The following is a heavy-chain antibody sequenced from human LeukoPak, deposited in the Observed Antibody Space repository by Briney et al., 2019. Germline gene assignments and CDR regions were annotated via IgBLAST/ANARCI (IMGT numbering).Heavy chain of an antibody. CDR1: GFTVSSNY. D-gene: IGHD2-2*01. J-gene: IGHJ3*02. Sequence: GGSLRLSCAASGFTVSSNYMSWVRQAPGKGLGWGSVIYSGGNTYYADSVKGRFTISRDNAKNSLYLQMNSLRAEDTAVYYCARLSDSISCFGFDIWGQGTTVTVSS. CDR3: ARLSDSISCFGFDI. CDR2: IYSGGNT. V-gene: IGHV3-66*04.